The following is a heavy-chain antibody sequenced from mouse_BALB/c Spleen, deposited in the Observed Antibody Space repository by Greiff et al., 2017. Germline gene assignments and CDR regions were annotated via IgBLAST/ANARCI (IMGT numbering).Heavy chain of an antibody. J-gene: IGHJ2*01. CDR3: ARAGYGVYFDY. V-gene: IGHV14-3*02. Sequence: EVQLQESGPQLVRPGASVKLSCTASGFNIKDTYMHWVKQRPEQGLEWIGRIDPANGNTKYDPKFQGKATITADTSSNTAYLQLSSLTSEDTAVYYCARAGYGVYFDYWGQGTTLTVSS. D-gene: IGHD1-2*01. CDR2: IDPANGNT. CDR1: GFNIKDTY.